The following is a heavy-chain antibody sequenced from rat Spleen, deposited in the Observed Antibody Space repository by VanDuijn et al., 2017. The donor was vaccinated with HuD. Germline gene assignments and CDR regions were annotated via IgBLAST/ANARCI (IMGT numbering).Heavy chain of an antibody. V-gene: IGHV5-25*01. J-gene: IGHJ2*01. Sequence: EVQLVESGGGLVQPGRSMKLSCAASGFTFSNYYMAWVRQAPTKGLEWVASISTGGGNTYYRDSVRGRFTVSRDNAKSSLYLQMNSLRSEDTATYYCTRDPTTVVTGFDYWGQGVMVTVSS. CDR3: TRDPTTVVTGFDY. CDR2: ISTGGGNT. CDR1: GFTFSNYY. D-gene: IGHD1-1*01.